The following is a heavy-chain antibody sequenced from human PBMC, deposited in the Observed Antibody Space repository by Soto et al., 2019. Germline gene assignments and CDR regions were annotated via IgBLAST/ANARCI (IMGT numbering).Heavy chain of an antibody. CDR1: GGSISSSSYY. V-gene: IGHV4-39*01. J-gene: IGHJ1*01. D-gene: IGHD1-1*01. CDR2: IYYSGST. CDR3: ASHATQEYFQH. Sequence: QLQLQESGPGLVKPSETLSLTCTVSGGSISSSSYYWGWIRQPPGKGLEWIGSIYYSGSTYYNPSLKSRVTISVDTSKNQFSLKLSSVTAADTAVYYCASHATQEYFQHWGQGTLVTVSS.